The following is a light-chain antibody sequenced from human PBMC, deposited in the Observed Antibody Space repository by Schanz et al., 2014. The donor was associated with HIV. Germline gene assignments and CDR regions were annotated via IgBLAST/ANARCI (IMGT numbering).Light chain of an antibody. CDR3: QQSYNTPRT. CDR1: QSISSY. J-gene: IGKJ1*01. V-gene: IGKV1-39*01. Sequence: DIQMTQSPSSLSASVGDRVTLTCRASQSISSYLNWYQQKPEKAPNLLIYAASSLQSGVPSRFSGSGSGTDFTLTISSLQPEDFATYYCQQSYNTPRTFGQGTKVEIK. CDR2: AAS.